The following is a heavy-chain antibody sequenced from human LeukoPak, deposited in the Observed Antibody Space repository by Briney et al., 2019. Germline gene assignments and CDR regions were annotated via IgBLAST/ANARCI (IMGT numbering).Heavy chain of an antibody. D-gene: IGHD3-10*01. V-gene: IGHV3-23*01. Sequence: PGGSLRLSCAASGFTFSSYAMSWVRQAPGKGLEWVSAISGSGGSTYYADSVKGRFTISRDNSKNTLYLQMNRLRAEDTAIYYCARHGWGSYSPYFIDYWGQGTLVTVSS. CDR1: GFTFSSYA. J-gene: IGHJ4*02. CDR2: ISGSGGST. CDR3: ARHGWGSYSPYFIDY.